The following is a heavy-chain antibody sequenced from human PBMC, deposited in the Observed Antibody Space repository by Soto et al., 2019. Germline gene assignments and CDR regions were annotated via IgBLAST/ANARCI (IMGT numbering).Heavy chain of an antibody. CDR3: VREGSGGWYYFNY. V-gene: IGHV3-11*01. CDR2: ISSSGSII. D-gene: IGHD6-19*01. Sequence: PGGSLRLSGAASGFTLSDFYMSWIRQAPGKGLEWVSYISSSGSIIYYADSVKGRFTISRDDAKNSLYLQMNSLRAEDTAFYYCVREGSGGWYYFNYWGQGTLVTVSS. J-gene: IGHJ4*02. CDR1: GFTLSDFY.